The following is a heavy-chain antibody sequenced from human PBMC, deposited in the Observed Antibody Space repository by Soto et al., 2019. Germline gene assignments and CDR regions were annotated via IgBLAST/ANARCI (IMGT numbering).Heavy chain of an antibody. J-gene: IGHJ6*02. CDR2: IIPIFGTA. CDR3: ASNIGGYSCYDPPASLYYYGMDV. D-gene: IGHD5-12*01. CDR1: GGTFSSYA. V-gene: IGHV1-69*06. Sequence: SVKVSCKXSGGTFSSYAISWVRQAPGQGLEWMGGIIPIFGTANYAQKFQGRVTITADKSTSTAYMELSSLRSEDTAVYYCASNIGGYSCYDPPASLYYYGMDVWGQGTTVTVSS.